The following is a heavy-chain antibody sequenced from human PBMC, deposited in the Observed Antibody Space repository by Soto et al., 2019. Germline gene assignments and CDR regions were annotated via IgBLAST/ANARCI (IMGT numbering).Heavy chain of an antibody. CDR1: GYTFTSYG. CDR2: ISAYNGNT. Sequence: ASVKVSCKASGYTFTSYGISWVRQAPGQGLEWMGWISAYNGNTNYAQKLQGRVTMTTDTSTSTAYMELRSLRSDDTAVYYCARDEEIVVVPAAMGWDAFDIWGQGTMVTVSS. CDR3: ARDEEIVVVPAAMGWDAFDI. D-gene: IGHD2-2*01. V-gene: IGHV1-18*01. J-gene: IGHJ3*02.